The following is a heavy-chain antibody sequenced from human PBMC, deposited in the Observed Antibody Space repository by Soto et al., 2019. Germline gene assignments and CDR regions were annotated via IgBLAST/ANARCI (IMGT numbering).Heavy chain of an antibody. CDR3: VKGVSGVYYYDPMDV. V-gene: IGHV3-64D*06. CDR2: INANGADT. Sequence: EVQLVESGGALVQPGGSLRLSCSASGFTFSSYAMFWVRQAPGKGLECVSGINANGADTYYADSVKGRFSVSRDKSKKTLYLQMSSLTTDDTAVYYCVKGVSGVYYYDPMDVWGQGTTVAVSS. J-gene: IGHJ6*02. D-gene: IGHD1-26*01. CDR1: GFTFSSYA.